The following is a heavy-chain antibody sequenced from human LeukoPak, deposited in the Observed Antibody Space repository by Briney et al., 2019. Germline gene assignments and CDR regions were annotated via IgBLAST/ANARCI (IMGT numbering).Heavy chain of an antibody. Sequence: PGGSLRLSCAASGFTFSSYAMSWVRQAPGKGLEWVSAISGGGGSTYYADSVKGRFTISRDNSKNTLYLQMNSLRAEDTAVYYCAKGASSSSAAIDYYYYYMDVWGKGTTVTVSS. J-gene: IGHJ6*03. CDR3: AKGASSSSAAIDYYYYYMDV. CDR1: GFTFSSYA. V-gene: IGHV3-23*01. CDR2: ISGGGGST. D-gene: IGHD6-13*01.